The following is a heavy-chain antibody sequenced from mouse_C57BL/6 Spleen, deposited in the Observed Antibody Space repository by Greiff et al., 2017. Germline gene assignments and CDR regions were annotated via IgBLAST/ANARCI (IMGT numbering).Heavy chain of an antibody. CDR1: GYTFTSYG. J-gene: IGHJ4*01. CDR3: ARVYYGSSYDYAMDN. Sequence: QVQLKQSGAELARPGASVKLSCKASGYTFTSYGISWVKQRTGQGLEWIGEIYPRSGNTYYNEKFKGKATLTADNSSSTAYMELRSLTSEDSAVYFCARVYYGSSYDYAMDNWGQGTSVTVSS. V-gene: IGHV1-81*01. CDR2: IYPRSGNT. D-gene: IGHD1-1*01.